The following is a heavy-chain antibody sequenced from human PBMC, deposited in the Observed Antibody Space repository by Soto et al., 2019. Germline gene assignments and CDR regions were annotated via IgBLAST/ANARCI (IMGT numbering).Heavy chain of an antibody. Sequence: EVQLLESGGGWVQPGGSLRLSCAASGFTFSSYAMSWVRQASGKGLEWVSAISGSGGSTYYADSVKGRFTISRDNSKNTLYLQMNSLRAEDTAVYYCAKDRLIYSGSYSLDYWGQGTLVTVSS. CDR3: AKDRLIYSGSYSLDY. CDR2: ISGSGGST. CDR1: GFTFSSYA. J-gene: IGHJ4*02. V-gene: IGHV3-23*01. D-gene: IGHD1-26*01.